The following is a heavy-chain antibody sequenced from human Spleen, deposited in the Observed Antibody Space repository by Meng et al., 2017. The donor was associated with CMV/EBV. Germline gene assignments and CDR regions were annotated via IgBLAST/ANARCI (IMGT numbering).Heavy chain of an antibody. V-gene: IGHV4-61*08. CDR2: IYYSGST. Sequence: SGPTLVKPTQTLTLTCTFSGFSLSTAEMCVSWVRQPPGKGLEWIGYIYYSGSTNYNPSLKSRVTISVDTSKNQFSLKLSSVTAADTAVYYCARGLNYGEDWDYYGMDVWGQGTTVTVSS. CDR1: GFSLSTAEMC. CDR3: ARGLNYGEDWDYYGMDV. D-gene: IGHD4-17*01. J-gene: IGHJ6*02.